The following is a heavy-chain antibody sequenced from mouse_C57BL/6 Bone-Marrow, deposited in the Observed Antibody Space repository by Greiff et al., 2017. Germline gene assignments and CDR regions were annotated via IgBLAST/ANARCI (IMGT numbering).Heavy chain of an antibody. CDR2: IWTGGGT. D-gene: IGHD1-1*01. CDR3: ARNLGLLLRPYYYAMDY. J-gene: IGHJ4*01. CDR1: GFSLTSYA. V-gene: IGHV2-9-1*01. Sequence: QVQLKESGPGLVAPSQSLSITCTVSGFSLTSYAISWVRPPPGKGLEWLGVIWTGGGTNYNSALKSRLSISKDNSKSQVFLKMNSLQTDDTARYYCARNLGLLLRPYYYAMDYWGQGTSVTVSS.